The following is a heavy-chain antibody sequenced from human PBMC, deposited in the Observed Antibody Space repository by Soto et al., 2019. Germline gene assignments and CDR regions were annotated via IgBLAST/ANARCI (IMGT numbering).Heavy chain of an antibody. CDR3: ARGAVAGTLLSDY. V-gene: IGHV1-3*01. J-gene: IGHJ4*02. CDR1: GYTFTTYG. D-gene: IGHD6-19*01. CDR2: INAGNGNT. Sequence: ASVKVSCKTSGYTFTTYGIHWVRQAPGQRLEWMGWINAGNGNTKYSQNLQGRVTITRDTSASTAYMELSSLRSEDTAVYYCARGAVAGTLLSDYWGQGTLVTVSS.